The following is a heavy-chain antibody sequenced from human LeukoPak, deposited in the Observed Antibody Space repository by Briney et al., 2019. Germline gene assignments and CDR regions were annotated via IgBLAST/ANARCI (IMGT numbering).Heavy chain of an antibody. J-gene: IGHJ4*02. CDR3: ARHPFSAPFDN. D-gene: IGHD6-19*01. Sequence: PSETLSLTCSVSGGSMNNYYWSWIRQTPGKGLEWIAYAYHTGHTHYNPSLKSRVTISLDTSKNQASLKMNSVTAADTAVYYCARHPFSAPFDNWGQGILVTVSS. V-gene: IGHV4-59*08. CDR2: AYHTGHT. CDR1: GGSMNNYY.